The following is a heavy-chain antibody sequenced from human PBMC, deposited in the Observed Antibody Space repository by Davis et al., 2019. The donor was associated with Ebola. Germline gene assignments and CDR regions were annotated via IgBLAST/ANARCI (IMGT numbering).Heavy chain of an antibody. D-gene: IGHD3-16*01. Sequence: GESLKISCEVFGYSFRNDWMAWVRQAPGKGLEWVANINHIGYEKYYGDSVKGRFTISRDNAKNSVYLQMDSLRVEDTAVYYCSRDLSPSDVWRRYFEFWGRGTLVTVSS. CDR3: SRDLSPSDVWRRYFEF. V-gene: IGHV3-7*03. CDR2: INHIGYEK. J-gene: IGHJ4*02. CDR1: GYSFRNDW.